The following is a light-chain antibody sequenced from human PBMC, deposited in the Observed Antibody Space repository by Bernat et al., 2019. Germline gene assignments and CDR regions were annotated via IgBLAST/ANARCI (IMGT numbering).Light chain of an antibody. CDR1: QSISSW. V-gene: IGKV1-5*03. Sequence: DIQMTQSPSTLSASVGDRVTMTCRASQSISSWLAWYQQKPGKAPKLLIYKASSLESGGPSRFSGSGSGTEFTLTISRLQPDDFATYYCQQYDTYWTFGQGTKVEIK. CDR3: QQYDTYWT. J-gene: IGKJ1*01. CDR2: KAS.